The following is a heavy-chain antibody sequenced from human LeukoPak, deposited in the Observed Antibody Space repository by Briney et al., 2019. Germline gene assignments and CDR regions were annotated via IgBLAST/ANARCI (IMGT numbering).Heavy chain of an antibody. D-gene: IGHD1-26*01. V-gene: IGHV3-53*01. CDR1: GFTPSSNY. Sequence: PGGSLRVSCAAPGFTPSSNYRSWVRQAPGKGLERGSIIYSGGSTFYADCVKCRFAISSDKSKNPLYLQMNSLRAEDTAVYYCARGGSYLSAFDIWGQGTMVTVSS. CDR3: ARGGSYLSAFDI. J-gene: IGHJ3*02. CDR2: IYSGGST.